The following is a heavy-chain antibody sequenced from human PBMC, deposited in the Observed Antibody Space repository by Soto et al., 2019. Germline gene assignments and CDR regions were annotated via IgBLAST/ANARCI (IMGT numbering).Heavy chain of an antibody. CDR3: ARYIVAYGTYYLHY. CDR2: IYHSGSA. D-gene: IGHD2-8*01. V-gene: IGHV4-4*02. Sequence: SETLSLTCAVSGGSVSSTYWWSWVRQPPGKGLEWIGEIYHSGSANYNPSLKSRVTISVDNSKNQFSLNLNSVTAADTAVYYCARYIVAYGTYYLHYWRQGPAVTASS. J-gene: IGHJ1*01. CDR1: GGSVSSTYW.